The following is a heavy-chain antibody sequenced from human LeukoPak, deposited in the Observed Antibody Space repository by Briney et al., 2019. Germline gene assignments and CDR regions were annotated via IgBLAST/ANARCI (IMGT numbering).Heavy chain of an antibody. CDR2: IIPIFGTA. Sequence: SVKVSCKASGGTFSSYAISWVRQAPGQGLEWMGGIIPIFGTANYAQKFQGRVTITADESTSTAYMELSSLRSEDTAVSDCARDGNGFVRGVISSHYYYDMDVWGKGTTVTVSS. J-gene: IGHJ6*04. CDR3: ARDGNGFVRGVISSHYYYDMDV. V-gene: IGHV1-69*01. CDR1: GGTFSSYA. D-gene: IGHD3-10*02.